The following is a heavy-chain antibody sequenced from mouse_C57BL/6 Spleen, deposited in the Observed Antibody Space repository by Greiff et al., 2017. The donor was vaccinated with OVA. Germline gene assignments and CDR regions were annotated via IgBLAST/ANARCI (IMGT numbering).Heavy chain of an antibody. CDR2: ISYDGSN. CDR1: GYSITSCYY. Sequence: EVHLVESGPGLVKPSQSLPLSCSVTGYSITSCYYWNWIRHLPGNKPEWMGYISYDGSNNYNSSLKNRISITRDTSKNKFFLKLNSVTTEDTATYYGARNKALDYWGQGTSVTVSS. CDR3: ARNKALDY. J-gene: IGHJ4*01. V-gene: IGHV3-6*01.